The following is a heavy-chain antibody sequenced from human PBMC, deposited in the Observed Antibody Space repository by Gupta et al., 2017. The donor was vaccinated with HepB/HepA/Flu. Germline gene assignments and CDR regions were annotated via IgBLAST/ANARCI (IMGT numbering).Heavy chain of an antibody. CDR3: ARDPTYSSSWYYFDY. J-gene: IGHJ4*02. D-gene: IGHD6-13*01. Sequence: QVQLQQSGPGLVKPSQTLSLPRAISGDSVSRHSAAWPWLRPSPSRGLEWLGRTYYRSKWYVDYAESVKGRITITPDTSKNQFSLQLTSVTPDDTAVYDCARDPTYSSSWYYFDYWGQGTLVTVSS. V-gene: IGHV6-1*02. CDR2: TYYRSKWYV. CDR1: GDSVSRHSAA.